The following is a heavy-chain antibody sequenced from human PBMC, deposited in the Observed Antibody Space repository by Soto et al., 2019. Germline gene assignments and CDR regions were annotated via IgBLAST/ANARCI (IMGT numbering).Heavy chain of an antibody. Sequence: SETLSLTCTVSGGSISTFYWSWIRQPPGKGLEWIGYISYSGSTSYNPSLKSRVTISVDTSKNQFYLKLTSVTAADTAVYYCARSRYCSGSTCYEDYNYFGPWGQGTLVTVSS. J-gene: IGHJ5*02. CDR2: ISYSGST. D-gene: IGHD2-2*01. CDR3: ARSRYCSGSTCYEDYNYFGP. V-gene: IGHV4-59*01. CDR1: GGSISTFY.